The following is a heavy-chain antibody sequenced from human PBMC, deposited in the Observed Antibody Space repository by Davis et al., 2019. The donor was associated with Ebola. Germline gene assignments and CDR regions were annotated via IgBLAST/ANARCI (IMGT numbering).Heavy chain of an antibody. V-gene: IGHV6-1*01. CDR1: GDSVSNGG. CDR2: TYYNSKWYN. D-gene: IGHD3-10*01. Sequence: HSQTLSLTCAISGDSVSNGGWNWIRQSPSRGLEWLGRTYYNSKWYNDYAVSVKSRISINPDTSKNQFSLQMSPVTPEDTGLYYCARGWFRGSMDVWGEGTTVTVSS. J-gene: IGHJ6*04. CDR3: ARGWFRGSMDV.